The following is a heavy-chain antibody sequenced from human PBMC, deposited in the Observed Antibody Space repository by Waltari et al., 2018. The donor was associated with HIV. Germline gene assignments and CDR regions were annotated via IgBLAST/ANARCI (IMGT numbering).Heavy chain of an antibody. CDR3: ATGVRYYGP. CDR2: IYPDDTT. V-gene: IGHV3-53*01. Sequence: EVLLAESGGGLIQPGGSLGLSCPASNCSISAKHVTWIRQAPGGSLEWVAVIYPDDTTHYADSVSGRFTISRAKSRTKVFLLMNSLFVDDTATYFCATGVRYYGPWGQGTRVTVSS. D-gene: IGHD3-22*01. J-gene: IGHJ5*02. CDR1: NCSISAKH.